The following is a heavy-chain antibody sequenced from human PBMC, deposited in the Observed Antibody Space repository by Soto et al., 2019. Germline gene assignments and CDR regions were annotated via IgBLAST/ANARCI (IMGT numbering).Heavy chain of an antibody. CDR2: MNPNSGNT. Sequence: QVQLVQSGAEVKKPGGSVKVSCKASGYTFTSYDSNWVRQATGQGLEWMGWMNPNSGNTGYAQKFQGRVTMTRNTSISTAYMELSSLRSEDTAVYYCARGRRSLVRVYYYYYYYMDVWGKGTTVTVSS. D-gene: IGHD3-16*02. CDR3: ARGRRSLVRVYYYYYYYMDV. J-gene: IGHJ6*03. CDR1: GYTFTSYD. V-gene: IGHV1-8*01.